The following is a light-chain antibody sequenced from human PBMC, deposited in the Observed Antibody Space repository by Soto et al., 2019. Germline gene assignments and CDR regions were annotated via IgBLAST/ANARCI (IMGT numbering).Light chain of an antibody. CDR1: SSDVGGYNY. V-gene: IGLV2-11*01. Sequence: QSALTQPRSVSGSPGQSVTISCTGTSSDVGGYNYVSWYQQHPGKAPKLMIYDVSKRPSGVTDRFSGSKSGNTASLTISGLHAEEEADYCCCSSAGTYPSVFGGGTKLTVL. J-gene: IGLJ3*02. CDR2: DVS. CDR3: CSSAGTYPSV.